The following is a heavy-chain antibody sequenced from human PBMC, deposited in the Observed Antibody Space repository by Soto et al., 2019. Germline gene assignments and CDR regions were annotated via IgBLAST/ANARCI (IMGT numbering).Heavy chain of an antibody. Sequence: GASVKVSCKASGYTFTGYYMHWVRQAPGQGLEWMGWINPNSGGTNYAQKFQGRVTMTRDTSISTAYMELSRLRSDDTAVYYCARVQLDYYYYYGMDVWGQGATVTVSS. D-gene: IGHD2-2*01. J-gene: IGHJ6*02. CDR3: ARVQLDYYYYYGMDV. CDR1: GYTFTGYY. V-gene: IGHV1-2*02. CDR2: INPNSGGT.